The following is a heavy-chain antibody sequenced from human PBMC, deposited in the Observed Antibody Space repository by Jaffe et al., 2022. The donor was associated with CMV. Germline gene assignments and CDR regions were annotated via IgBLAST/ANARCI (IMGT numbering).Heavy chain of an antibody. Sequence: EVQLVESGGGLVQPGGSLRLSCAASGFTFSSYWMHWVRQAPGKGLVWVSRINSDGSSTSYADSVKGRFTISRDNAKNTLYLQMNSLRAEDTAVYYCARVVRNCGGDCYALWGDYYYYMDVWGKGTTVTVSS. CDR3: ARVVRNCGGDCYALWGDYYYYMDV. CDR2: INSDGSST. CDR1: GFTFSSYW. J-gene: IGHJ6*03. D-gene: IGHD2-21*02. V-gene: IGHV3-74*01.